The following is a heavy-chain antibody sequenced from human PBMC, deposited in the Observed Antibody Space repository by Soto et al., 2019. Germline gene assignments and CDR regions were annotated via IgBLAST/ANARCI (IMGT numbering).Heavy chain of an antibody. CDR3: ARGRIVVVPAADSYYFDY. D-gene: IGHD2-2*01. CDR2: IYYSGST. CDR1: GGSISSGGYY. Sequence: SETLSLTCTVSGGSISSGGYYWSWIRQHPGKGLEWIGYIYYSGSTYYNPSLKSRVTISVDTSKNQFSLKLSSVTAADTAVFYCARGRIVVVPAADSYYFDYWGQGTLVTVSS. V-gene: IGHV4-31*03. J-gene: IGHJ4*02.